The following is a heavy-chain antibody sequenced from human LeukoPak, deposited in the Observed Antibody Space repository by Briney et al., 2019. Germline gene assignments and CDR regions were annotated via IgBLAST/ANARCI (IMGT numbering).Heavy chain of an antibody. CDR3: ARETYYSGSGPGGWFDP. CDR2: INKDGSQT. Sequence: PGGSLRLSCAASGFTFSTYWMRWVRQAPGKGREWVANINKDGSQTYYVDSMRGRFTTSRDNAKNSLFLQMDRLTAEDTAVYYCARETYYSGSGPGGWFDPWGQGTLVTVSS. CDR1: GFTFSTYW. V-gene: IGHV3-7*01. J-gene: IGHJ5*02. D-gene: IGHD3-10*01.